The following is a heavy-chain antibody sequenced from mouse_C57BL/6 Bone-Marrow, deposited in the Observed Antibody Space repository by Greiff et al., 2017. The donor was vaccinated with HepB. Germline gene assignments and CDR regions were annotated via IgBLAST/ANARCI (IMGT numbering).Heavy chain of an antibody. Sequence: EVKLVESGGGLVKPGGSLKLSCAASGFTFSSYAMSWVRQTPEKRLEWVATISDGGSYTYYPDNVKGRCTISTDNAKNNPYLQMSHLKSEDTAMYYYATSGNSHFDYWGQGTTLTVSS. V-gene: IGHV5-4*03. D-gene: IGHD1-1*01. CDR2: ISDGGSYT. J-gene: IGHJ2*01. CDR3: ATSGNSHFDY. CDR1: GFTFSSYA.